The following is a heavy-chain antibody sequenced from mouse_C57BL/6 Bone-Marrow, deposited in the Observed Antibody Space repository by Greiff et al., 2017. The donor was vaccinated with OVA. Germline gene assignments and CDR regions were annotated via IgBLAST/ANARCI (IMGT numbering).Heavy chain of an antibody. CDR3: ARRGEVRLRGWYYFDD. J-gene: IGHJ2*01. CDR1: GYTFTSYW. V-gene: IGHV1-52*01. CDR2: IDPSDSET. Sequence: QVQLQQPGAELVRPGSSVKLSCKASGYTFTSYWMHWVKQRPIQGLEWIGNIDPSDSETHYNQKFKDKATLTVDTSSSTAYMQLSSLTSEDSAVYYGARRGEVRLRGWYYFDDWGQGTTLTVSA. D-gene: IGHD3-2*02.